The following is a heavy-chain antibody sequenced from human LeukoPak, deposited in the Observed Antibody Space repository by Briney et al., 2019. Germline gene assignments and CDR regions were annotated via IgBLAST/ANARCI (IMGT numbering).Heavy chain of an antibody. D-gene: IGHD2-15*01. Sequence: GASVKVSCKASGYTFTGYYIHWVRQAPGQGLEWMGWINPNSGGTNYAQKFQGRVTMTRDTSINTSYMELSSLKSDDTAVYYCARDSPINCNGATCYGYYMDVWGKGTTVTVSS. J-gene: IGHJ6*03. CDR1: GYTFTGYY. CDR3: ARDSPINCNGATCYGYYMDV. V-gene: IGHV1-2*02. CDR2: INPNSGGT.